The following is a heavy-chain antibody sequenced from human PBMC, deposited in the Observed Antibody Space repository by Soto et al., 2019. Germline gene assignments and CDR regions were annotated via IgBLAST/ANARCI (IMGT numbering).Heavy chain of an antibody. V-gene: IGHV3-21*01. J-gene: IGHJ3*02. D-gene: IGHD2-8*02. Sequence: GSLRLSCAGSGYAFSSYSMNCVRQAPGKGLEWVSSISSSSSYIYYADSVKGRFTISRDSAKNSLYLQMNSLRAEDTAVYYCARESVWSDAFDIWGQGTMVTVSS. CDR3: ARESVWSDAFDI. CDR2: ISSSSSYI. CDR1: GYAFSSYS.